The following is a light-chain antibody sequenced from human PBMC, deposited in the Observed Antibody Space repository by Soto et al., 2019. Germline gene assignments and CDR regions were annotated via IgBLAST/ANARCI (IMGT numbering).Light chain of an antibody. V-gene: IGKV3-20*01. CDR2: GAS. Sequence: EIVLTQSPGTLSLSPGERATLSCRAIQSVSSSYLAWYQQKPGQAPRLLIYGASSRATGIPDRFSGSGSGTDFTLTISRLEPEDFAVYYCQQYGSSPFTFGPGT. CDR3: QQYGSSPFT. J-gene: IGKJ3*01. CDR1: QSVSSSY.